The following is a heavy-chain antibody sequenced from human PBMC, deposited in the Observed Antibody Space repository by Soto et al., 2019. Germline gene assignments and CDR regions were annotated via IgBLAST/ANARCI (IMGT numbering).Heavy chain of an antibody. CDR1: GGTFSSYA. D-gene: IGHD3-9*01. Sequence: QVQLVQSGAEVKKPGSSVKVSCKASGGTFSSYAISWVRQAPGQGLEWMGGIIPIFGTANYAQKFQGRVTITADKSTTTAYMELSSLRSEDTAVYYCARGETYYAILTGYSPLGYWGQGTLVTVSS. CDR2: IIPIFGTA. CDR3: ARGETYYAILTGYSPLGY. J-gene: IGHJ4*02. V-gene: IGHV1-69*06.